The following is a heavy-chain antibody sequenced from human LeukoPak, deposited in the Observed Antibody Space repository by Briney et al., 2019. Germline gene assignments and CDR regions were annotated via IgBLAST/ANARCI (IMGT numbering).Heavy chain of an antibody. CDR1: GFIFSSYW. CDR2: INSDGSST. Sequence: GGSLRLSCEASGFIFSSYWMHWVRQVPGKGLVWVTRINSDGSSTTYADFVKGRFTISRDNAKNTLYLQMNSLRAEDTAVYYCARDGYCSSGTCYGKDYWGQGTLVTVSS. V-gene: IGHV3-74*01. J-gene: IGHJ4*02. CDR3: ARDGYCSSGTCYGKDY. D-gene: IGHD2-2*03.